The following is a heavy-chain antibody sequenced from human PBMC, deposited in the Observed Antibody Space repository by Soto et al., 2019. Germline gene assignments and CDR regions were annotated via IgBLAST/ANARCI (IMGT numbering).Heavy chain of an antibody. CDR1: GFTFSDYY. CDR2: ISSSGSTI. V-gene: IGHV3-11*01. D-gene: IGHD2-15*01. J-gene: IGHJ6*02. Sequence: QVQLVESGGGLVKPGGSLRLSCAASGFTFSDYYMSWIRQAPGKGLEWVSYISSSGSTIYYADSVKGRFTISRDNAKNSLYLQMNSLSAEDSAVYYCARMDVVVVAAILYYYGMDVWGQGTTVTVSS. CDR3: ARMDVVVVAAILYYYGMDV.